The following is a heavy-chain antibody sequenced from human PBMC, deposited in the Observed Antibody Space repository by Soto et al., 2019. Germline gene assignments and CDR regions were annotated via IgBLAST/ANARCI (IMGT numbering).Heavy chain of an antibody. CDR1: GGSISSSSYY. Sequence: QLQLQESGPGLVKPSETLSLTCTVSGGSISSSSYYWGWVRQPPGKGLEWSGSIYYSGSTYYIPSLKSRVTISVDTSKNQFSLKLSSVTAADTAVYYCARPLTMNYYYYYMDVWGKGTTITVSS. J-gene: IGHJ6*03. V-gene: IGHV4-39*01. D-gene: IGHD3-3*01. CDR2: IYYSGST. CDR3: ARPLTMNYYYYYMDV.